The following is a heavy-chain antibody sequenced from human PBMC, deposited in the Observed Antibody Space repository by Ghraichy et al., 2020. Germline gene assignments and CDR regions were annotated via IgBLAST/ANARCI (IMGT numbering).Heavy chain of an antibody. D-gene: IGHD2-15*01. CDR1: GYTLSDKY. Sequence: ASVKVSCKASGYTLSDKYMHWVRQAPGQGLEWMGWINPKSGGTNSAQKFQGRVTMTRDTSISTVYLELNRLTSDDTAIYYCAREGLAGSIDHWGQGTLVTVSS. V-gene: IGHV1-2*02. J-gene: IGHJ4*02. CDR3: AREGLAGSIDH. CDR2: INPKSGGT.